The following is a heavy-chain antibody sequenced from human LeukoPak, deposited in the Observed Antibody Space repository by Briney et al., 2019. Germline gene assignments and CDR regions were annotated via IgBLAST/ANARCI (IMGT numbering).Heavy chain of an antibody. Sequence: KPSETLSLTCTVSGGSITTSNYYWGWIRQPPGKGLEWIGNIYYTGSTYYNPSLKSRVTVSVDSSKNQLSLRLSSVTAADTAVYYCTKTFVTADCWGQGTLVTVSS. CDR2: IYYTGST. CDR1: GGSITTSNYY. D-gene: IGHD2-21*02. V-gene: IGHV4-39*01. J-gene: IGHJ4*02. CDR3: TKTFVTADC.